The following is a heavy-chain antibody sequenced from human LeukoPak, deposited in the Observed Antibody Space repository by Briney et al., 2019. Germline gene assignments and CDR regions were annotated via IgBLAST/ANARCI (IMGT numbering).Heavy chain of an antibody. CDR2: ISWSSVNI. D-gene: IGHD6-19*01. V-gene: IGHV3-9*01. Sequence: GGSLRLSCVASGFTFDDYAMHWVRQAPGKGLEWVAGISWSSVNIGYADSVRGRFTTSRDNAKSSLYLQMNSLRAEDTALYYCAKDIAVSGGDAFDIWGQGTMVTVSS. J-gene: IGHJ3*02. CDR1: GFTFDDYA. CDR3: AKDIAVSGGDAFDI.